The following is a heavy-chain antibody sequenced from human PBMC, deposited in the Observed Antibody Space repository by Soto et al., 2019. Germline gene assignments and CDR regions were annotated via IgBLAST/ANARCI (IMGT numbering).Heavy chain of an antibody. Sequence: AGGSLRLSCAASGFTFSSYWMHWVRQAPGKGLVWVSRINSDGSSTSYADSVKGRFTISRDNAKNTLYLQMNSLRAEDTAVYYCARGSYYYDSSGRDAFDIWGQGTMVTVSS. CDR1: GFTFSSYW. CDR3: ARGSYYYDSSGRDAFDI. D-gene: IGHD3-22*01. J-gene: IGHJ3*02. V-gene: IGHV3-74*01. CDR2: INSDGSST.